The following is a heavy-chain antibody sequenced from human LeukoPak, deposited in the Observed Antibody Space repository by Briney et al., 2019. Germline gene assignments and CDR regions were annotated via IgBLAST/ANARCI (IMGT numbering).Heavy chain of an antibody. J-gene: IGHJ6*02. V-gene: IGHV1-18*01. D-gene: IGHD3-3*01. Sequence: ASVKVSCKASGGTFTSYGISWVRQAPGQGLEWMGWISAYNGNTNYAQKLQGRVTMTTDTSTSTAYMELRSLRSDDTAVYYCAREAVYDFWSGYRNYYYYGMDVWGQGTTVTVSS. CDR2: ISAYNGNT. CDR1: GGTFTSYG. CDR3: AREAVYDFWSGYRNYYYYGMDV.